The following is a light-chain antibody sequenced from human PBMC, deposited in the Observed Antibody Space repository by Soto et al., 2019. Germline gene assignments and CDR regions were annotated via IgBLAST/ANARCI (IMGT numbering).Light chain of an antibody. CDR3: QQYSSSVT. J-gene: IGKJ1*01. CDR1: QSISPW. Sequence: DIQMPQSPSTLSASVGDRVTIACRASQSISPWLAWYRQKPGKAPKLLIYGASSLEGGVPSRFSGSGSGTDFTLTISSLQPDDFATYYCQQYSSSVTFGQGTKVDIK. CDR2: GAS. V-gene: IGKV1-5*01.